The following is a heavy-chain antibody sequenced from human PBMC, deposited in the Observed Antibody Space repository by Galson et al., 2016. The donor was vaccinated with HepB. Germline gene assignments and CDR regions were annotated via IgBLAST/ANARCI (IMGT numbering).Heavy chain of an antibody. D-gene: IGHD3-9*01. V-gene: IGHV1-3*01. CDR2: INAGNANT. CDR1: GYTFTKYT. Sequence: SVKVSCKASGYTFTKYTMHWVRQAPGQRLEWMGWINAGNANTKYSQKFQARVTITRDTSASTVYMELSSLRSEDTAVYYCARDDYDILTGFPNRYFVYWGQGTLVTVSS. CDR3: ARDDYDILTGFPNRYFVY. J-gene: IGHJ4*02.